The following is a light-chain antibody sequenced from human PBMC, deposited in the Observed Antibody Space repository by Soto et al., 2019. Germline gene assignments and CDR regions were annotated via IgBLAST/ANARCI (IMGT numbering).Light chain of an antibody. CDR3: QQRSNWPRGT. CDR1: QSVGSY. V-gene: IGKV3-11*01. J-gene: IGKJ2*01. Sequence: EIVLTQSPATLSLSPGETATLSCRASQSVGSYLGWYQHKPGQAPRLLIYDASNRAPGIPARFSGSGSGTDFTLTISSLEHEDFAVYYCQQRSNWPRGTFGQGTKLEIK. CDR2: DAS.